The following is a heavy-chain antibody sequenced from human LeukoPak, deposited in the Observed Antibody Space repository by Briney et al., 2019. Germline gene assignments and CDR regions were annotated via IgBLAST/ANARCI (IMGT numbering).Heavy chain of an antibody. V-gene: IGHV1-46*01. CDR2: INPSGGST. J-gene: IGHJ4*02. Sequence: ASVKVSCKASGYTFTGYYMHWVRQAPGQGLEWMGIINPSGGSTSYAQKFQGRVTMTRDMSTSTVYMELSSLRSEDTAVYYCAREGFYRDGYNSIWGQGTLVTVSS. CDR1: GYTFTGYY. CDR3: AREGFYRDGYNSI. D-gene: IGHD5-24*01.